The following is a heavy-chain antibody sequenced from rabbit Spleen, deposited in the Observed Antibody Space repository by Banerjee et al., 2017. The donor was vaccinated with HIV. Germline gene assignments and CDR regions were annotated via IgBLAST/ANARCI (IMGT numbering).Heavy chain of an antibody. V-gene: IGHV1S45*01. CDR3: ARDLVAVIGWNFSL. Sequence: QEQLEESGGDLVKPGASLTLTCTASGFSFNIDYVMCWVRQAPGKGLVWIGCMNTDTTKTVYATWVKGRFIMSRTSSTKVTLQLNSLTAADTATYFCARDLVAVIGWNFSLWGQGTLVTVS. CDR1: GFSFNIDYV. D-gene: IGHD1-1*01. CDR2: MNTDTTKT. J-gene: IGHJ3*01.